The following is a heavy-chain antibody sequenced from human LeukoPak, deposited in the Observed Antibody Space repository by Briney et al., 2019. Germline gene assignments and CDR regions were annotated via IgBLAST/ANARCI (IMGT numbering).Heavy chain of an antibody. D-gene: IGHD3-9*01. CDR2: ISSSGSTI. V-gene: IGHV3-11*01. Sequence: KPGGSLRLSCAASGFTFSDYYVSWIRQAPGKGLEWVSYISSSGSTIYYADSVKGRFTISRDNAKNSLYLQMNSLRAVDTAVYYCASSPGAILTGYYSLDYWGQGTLVTVSS. J-gene: IGHJ4*02. CDR1: GFTFSDYY. CDR3: ASSPGAILTGYYSLDY.